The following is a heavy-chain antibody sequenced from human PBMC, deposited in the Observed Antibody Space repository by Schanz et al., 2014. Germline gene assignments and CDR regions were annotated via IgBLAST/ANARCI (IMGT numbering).Heavy chain of an antibody. V-gene: IGHV3-21*05. CDR3: AAEGPRGTRHPINYYYAMDN. CDR2: ISDSGDST. D-gene: IGHD6-6*01. CDR1: GFTVSNSY. J-gene: IGHJ6*02. Sequence: EVQLVESGGGLVKPGGSLRLSCAASGFTVSNSYIHWVRQAPGKGLEWVSDISDSGDSTHYADSVKGRFTISRDNAKNSVFLQMTRRRADDAAVYYCAAEGPRGTRHPINYYYAMDNWGQGTKVTV.